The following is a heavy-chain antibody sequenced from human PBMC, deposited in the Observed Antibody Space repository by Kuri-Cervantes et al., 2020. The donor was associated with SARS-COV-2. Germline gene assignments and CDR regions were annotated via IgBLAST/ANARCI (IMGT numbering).Heavy chain of an antibody. J-gene: IGHJ4*02. Sequence: GESLKISCAGSGFSFSKYDMNWVRQAPGKGLEWVSSITSSSSYIYYADSVKGRFTISRDNSKNTLFLQMNSLRAEDTAVYYCARDRLDFHSSGHFDHWGQGTLVTVSS. CDR3: ARDRLDFHSSGHFDH. CDR1: GFSFSKYD. CDR2: ITSSSSYI. V-gene: IGHV3-21*01. D-gene: IGHD3-22*01.